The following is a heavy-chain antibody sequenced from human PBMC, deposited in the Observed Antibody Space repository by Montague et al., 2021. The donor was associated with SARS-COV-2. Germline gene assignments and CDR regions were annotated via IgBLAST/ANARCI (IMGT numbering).Heavy chain of an antibody. Sequence: SLRLSCAASGFTFSSYEMTWVRQAPGKGLEWVSYITSSGSTIYYADSVKGRFTISRDNAKNSLYLQMNSLRAEDTAVYYCASDLRHYDISTCYLWGQGTLVTVSS. V-gene: IGHV3-48*03. CDR1: GFTFSSYE. J-gene: IGHJ4*02. CDR2: ITSSGSTI. CDR3: ASDLRHYDISTCYL. D-gene: IGHD3-9*01.